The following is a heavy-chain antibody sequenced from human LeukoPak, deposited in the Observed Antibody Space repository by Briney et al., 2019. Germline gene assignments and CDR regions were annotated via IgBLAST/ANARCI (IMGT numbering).Heavy chain of an antibody. J-gene: IGHJ6*03. Sequence: PGGSLRLSCAASGFTFSSYAMSWVRQAPAKGLEWVSTIGGGGPTTDYADSVKDRFTISRDNSKNTLYLQMNSLRAEDTAVYYCARARGYMDVWGKGTTVIVFS. D-gene: IGHD5-12*01. V-gene: IGHV3-23*01. CDR2: IGGGGPTT. CDR1: GFTFSSYA. CDR3: ARARGYMDV.